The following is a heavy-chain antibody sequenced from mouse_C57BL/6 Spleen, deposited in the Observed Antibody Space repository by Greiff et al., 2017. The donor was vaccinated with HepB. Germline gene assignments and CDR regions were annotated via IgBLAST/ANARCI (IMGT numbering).Heavy chain of an antibody. CDR3: ARDEDYDGFAY. V-gene: IGHV5-4*01. CDR2: ISDGGSYT. CDR1: GFTFSSYA. D-gene: IGHD2-4*01. J-gene: IGHJ3*01. Sequence: EVKLMESGGGLVKPGGSLKLSCAASGFTFSSYAMSWVRQTPEKRLEWVATISDGGSYTYYPDNVKGRFTISRDNAKNNLDLQMSHLKSEDTAMYYCARDEDYDGFAYWGQGTLVTVSA.